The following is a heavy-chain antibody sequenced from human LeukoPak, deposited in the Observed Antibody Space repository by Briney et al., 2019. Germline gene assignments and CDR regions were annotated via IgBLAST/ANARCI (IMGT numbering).Heavy chain of an antibody. Sequence: GASVKVSCKASGYTFTGYYIHWVRQAPGQGLEWMGWINPKSGGTDFAQKFQGRVTMTRDTSISTAYMELSRLRSDDTAVYYCAREEVDYGATFAHWGQGTLLTVSS. J-gene: IGHJ4*02. V-gene: IGHV1-2*02. D-gene: IGHD4-17*01. CDR1: GYTFTGYY. CDR2: INPKSGGT. CDR3: AREEVDYGATFAH.